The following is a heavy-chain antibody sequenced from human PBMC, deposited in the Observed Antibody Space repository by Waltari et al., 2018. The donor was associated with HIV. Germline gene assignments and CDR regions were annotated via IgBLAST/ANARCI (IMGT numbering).Heavy chain of an antibody. J-gene: IGHJ5*02. Sequence: QVQLVQSGAEVKKPGASVKVSCKASGYTFTGYYMHWVRQAPGQGLEWMGRINPNSGGTNYAQKFQGRVTMTRDTSISTAYMEVSRLRSDDTAVYYCAREVVPAAPSSGWFDPWGQGTLVTVSS. V-gene: IGHV1-2*02. CDR2: INPNSGGT. CDR3: AREVVPAAPSSGWFDP. CDR1: GYTFTGYY. D-gene: IGHD2-2*01.